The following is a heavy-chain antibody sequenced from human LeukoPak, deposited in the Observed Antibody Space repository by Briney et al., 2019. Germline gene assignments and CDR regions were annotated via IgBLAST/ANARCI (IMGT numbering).Heavy chain of an antibody. D-gene: IGHD2-8*02. Sequence: SETLSLTCSASGGSISYYWVWIRQPPGKGPEWIGSIYYTGSTYYNPSLKSRVTLSLDTSNKRFSLKLNSVTAADTAVYYCARALGTGLVDYWGQGTLVTVSS. CDR3: ARALGTGLVDY. J-gene: IGHJ4*02. V-gene: IGHV4-39*07. CDR1: GGSISYY. CDR2: IYYTGST.